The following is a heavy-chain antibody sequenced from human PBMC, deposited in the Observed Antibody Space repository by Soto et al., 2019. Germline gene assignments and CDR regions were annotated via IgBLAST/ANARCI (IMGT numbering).Heavy chain of an antibody. CDR3: RKDVTAGGLGV. CDR1: RFTSHDHA. Sequence: PGGSRRLSCEASRFTSHDHAMHWVRQTPGKGLEWASGIMWNSGSTGYADSVKGRFTISRDNAKNSLYLQMNSLRAEDTALYYCRKDVTAGGLGVWGQGTTVTV. CDR2: IMWNSGST. V-gene: IGHV3-9*02. J-gene: IGHJ6*02. D-gene: IGHD2-21*02.